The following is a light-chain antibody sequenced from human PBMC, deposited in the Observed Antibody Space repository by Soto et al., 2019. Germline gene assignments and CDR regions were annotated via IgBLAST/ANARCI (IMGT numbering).Light chain of an antibody. V-gene: IGLV2-8*01. CDR2: EVT. J-gene: IGLJ3*02. Sequence: QSALTQPPSASGSPGQSVTISCTGTSSDVGGYNYVSWYQQYPSRAPKLMIYEVTKRPSGVPDRFSGSKSGNTAPLTVSGVQAEDEADYYCSSYAASNNFYFVFGGGTKLTVL. CDR1: SSDVGGYNY. CDR3: SSYAASNNFYFV.